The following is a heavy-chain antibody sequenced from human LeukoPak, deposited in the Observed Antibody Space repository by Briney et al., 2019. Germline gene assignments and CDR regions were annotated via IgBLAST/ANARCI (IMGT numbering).Heavy chain of an antibody. Sequence: GGSLRLSCAASGFTFSSYAMSWVRQAPGKGLEWVSAISGSGGSTYYADSVEGRFTISRDNSKNTLYLQMNSLRAEDTAVYYCAKDPNYYDSSGYHDYWGQGTLVTVSS. CDR3: AKDPNYYDSSGYHDY. J-gene: IGHJ4*02. D-gene: IGHD3-22*01. CDR1: GFTFSSYA. CDR2: ISGSGGST. V-gene: IGHV3-23*01.